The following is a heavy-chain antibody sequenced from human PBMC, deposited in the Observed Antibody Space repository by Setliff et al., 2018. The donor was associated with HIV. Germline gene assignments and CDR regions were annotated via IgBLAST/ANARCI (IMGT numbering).Heavy chain of an antibody. J-gene: IGHJ6*03. D-gene: IGHD3-22*01. CDR3: ARLGDNSDWRSNYFFYYMDV. V-gene: IGHV4-39*01. Sequence: SQTLSLTCTVSGDSLAGSHYSWGWVRQPPGQGLEWLGNLFHTGSSYFNPSLKSRLTMSVDTSKNQFSLSLISMTAADSAVYYCARLGDNSDWRSNYFFYYMDVWGKGTTVTVSS. CDR2: LFHTGSS. CDR1: GDSLAGSHYS.